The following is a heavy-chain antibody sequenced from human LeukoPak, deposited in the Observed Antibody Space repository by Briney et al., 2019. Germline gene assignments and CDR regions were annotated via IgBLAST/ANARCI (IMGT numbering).Heavy chain of an antibody. CDR3: ARLVSGSSSRRTFYYYYMDV. CDR2: INHSGST. Sequence: PSQTLSLTCTVSGGSISSGSYYWSWIRQPPGKGLEWIGEINHSGSTNYNPSLKSRVTISVDTSKNQFSLKLSSVTAADAAVYYCARLVSGSSSRRTFYYYYMDVWGKGTTVTISS. CDR1: GGSISSGSYY. D-gene: IGHD6-13*01. V-gene: IGHV4-39*07. J-gene: IGHJ6*03.